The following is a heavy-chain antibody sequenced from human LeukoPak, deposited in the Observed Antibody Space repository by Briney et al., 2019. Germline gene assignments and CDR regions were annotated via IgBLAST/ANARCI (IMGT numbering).Heavy chain of an antibody. CDR2: IRYDGSNK. J-gene: IGHJ4*02. Sequence: GGSLRLSCAASGFTFSSYGIHWVRQAPGKGLEWVAFIRYDGSNKYYTDSVKGRFTISRDNAKNSLSLQMNSLRGEDTAVYYCAKEDYDLSYYDNWGQGTLVTVSS. CDR3: AKEDYDLSYYDN. CDR1: GFTFSSYG. D-gene: IGHD3-3*01. V-gene: IGHV3-30*02.